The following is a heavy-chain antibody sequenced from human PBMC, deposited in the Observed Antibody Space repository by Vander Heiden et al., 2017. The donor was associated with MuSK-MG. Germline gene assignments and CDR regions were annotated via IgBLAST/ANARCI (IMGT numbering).Heavy chain of an antibody. J-gene: IGHJ4*02. D-gene: IGHD5-12*01. Sequence: QLQLQESGPGLVKPSETLSLTCTVPGGSISSSSYYWGWSRQPPGKGLEWIGSIYYSGSTYYNPSLKSRVTISVDTSKNQFSLKLSSVTAADTAVYYCARLAITAYWGQGTLVTVSS. V-gene: IGHV4-39*01. CDR2: IYYSGST. CDR1: GGSISSSSYY. CDR3: ARLAITAY.